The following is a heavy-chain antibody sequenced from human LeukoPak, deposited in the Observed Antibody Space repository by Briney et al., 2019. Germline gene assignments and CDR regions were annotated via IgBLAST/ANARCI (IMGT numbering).Heavy chain of an antibody. V-gene: IGHV1-46*01. Sequence: GASVKVSCKASGYTFTSYYMHWVRQAPGQGLEWMGIINPSGGSTSYAQKFQGRVTITRNTSISTAYMELSSLRSEDTAVYYCARELYSSSLAYWGQGTLVTVSS. D-gene: IGHD6-6*01. J-gene: IGHJ4*02. CDR3: ARELYSSSLAY. CDR1: GYTFTSYY. CDR2: INPSGGST.